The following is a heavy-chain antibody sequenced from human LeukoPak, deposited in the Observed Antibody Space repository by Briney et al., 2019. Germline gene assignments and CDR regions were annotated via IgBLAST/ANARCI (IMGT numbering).Heavy chain of an antibody. CDR2: IHYDGGNT. V-gene: IGHV3-33*03. D-gene: IGHD1-14*01. CDR1: GLTFSSYW. J-gene: IGHJ6*02. CDR3: GKARKTKGGINV. Sequence: SGGSLRLSCAASGLTFSSYWMHWVRQAPGKGLEWVADIHYDGGNTHYADSVKGRFTISRDNPKNTLDLQINSLRAEDTAVYYCGKARKTKGGINVWGQGTTVTVSS.